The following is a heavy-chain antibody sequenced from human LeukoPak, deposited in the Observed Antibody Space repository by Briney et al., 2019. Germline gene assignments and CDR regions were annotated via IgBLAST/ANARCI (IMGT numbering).Heavy chain of an antibody. V-gene: IGHV1-18*01. Sequence: ASVKVSCKASGYTFSHYGITWVRQAPGQGLEWMGWISVYNGDTKYAQKFQGRVTMTTDSSTTTAYMELTSLRPDDTAVYYCARHDSSRYQRCFVPWGQGTLVAVSS. J-gene: IGHJ5*02. CDR2: ISVYNGDT. D-gene: IGHD4-11*01. CDR1: GYTFSHYG. CDR3: ARHDSSRYQRCFVP.